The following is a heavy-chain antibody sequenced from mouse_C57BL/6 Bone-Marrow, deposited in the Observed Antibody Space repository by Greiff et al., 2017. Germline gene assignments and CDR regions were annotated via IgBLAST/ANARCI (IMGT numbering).Heavy chain of an antibody. D-gene: IGHD2-5*01. CDR3: ASGTSYSNYGFDY. J-gene: IGHJ2*01. CDR1: GYTFTSYW. V-gene: IGHV1-50*01. Sequence: QVQLQQPGAELVKPGASVKLSCKASGYTFTSYWMQWVKQRPGQGLEWIGEIDPSDSYTNYNQKFKGKATLTVDTSSSTAYMQLSSLTSEDSAVYYCASGTSYSNYGFDYWGQGTTLTVSS. CDR2: IDPSDSYT.